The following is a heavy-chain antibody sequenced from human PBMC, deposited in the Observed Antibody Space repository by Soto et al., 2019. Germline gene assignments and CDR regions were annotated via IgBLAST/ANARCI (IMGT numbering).Heavy chain of an antibody. Sequence: PSETLSLTCTVSGGSISSYYWSWIRQPPGKGREWIGYIYYSGSTNYNPSLKSRVTISVDTSKNQFSLKLSSVTAADTAVYYCARDGYYYDSSGYQRVYYFDYWGQGTLVTV. J-gene: IGHJ4*02. D-gene: IGHD3-22*01. V-gene: IGHV4-59*01. CDR2: IYYSGST. CDR1: GGSISSYY. CDR3: ARDGYYYDSSGYQRVYYFDY.